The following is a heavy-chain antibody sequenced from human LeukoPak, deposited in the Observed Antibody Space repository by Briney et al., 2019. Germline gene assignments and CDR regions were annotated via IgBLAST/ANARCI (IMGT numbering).Heavy chain of an antibody. CDR3: ARGGYSSSWLLYYYFDY. D-gene: IGHD6-13*01. CDR1: GGSISSGDYY. CDR2: IYYSGST. V-gene: IGHV4-30-4*02. Sequence: SETLSLTCTVSGGSISSGDYYWSWIRQPPGKGLEWIGYIYYSGSTYYNPSLKSRVTISVDTSKNQFSLKLSSVTAADTAVYYCARGGYSSSWLLYYYFDYWGQGTLVTVSS. J-gene: IGHJ4*02.